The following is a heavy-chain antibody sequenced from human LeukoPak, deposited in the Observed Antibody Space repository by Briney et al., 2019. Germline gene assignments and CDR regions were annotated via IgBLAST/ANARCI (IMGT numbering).Heavy chain of an antibody. D-gene: IGHD5-18*01. V-gene: IGHV3-53*01. CDR1: GVTVSSNY. CDR2: IYSGGST. CDR3: ARRGYSYGYGH. J-gene: IGHJ4*02. Sequence: GGSLRLSCAASGVTVSSNYMSWVRQAPGEGLGWVSVIYSGGSTYYADSVKGRFTTSRDNSKNTLYLQMNSLRAEDTAVYYCARRGYSYGYGHWGQGTLVTVSS.